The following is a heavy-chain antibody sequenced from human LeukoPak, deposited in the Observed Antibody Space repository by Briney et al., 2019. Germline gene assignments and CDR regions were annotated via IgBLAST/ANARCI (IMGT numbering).Heavy chain of an antibody. D-gene: IGHD6-19*01. J-gene: IGHJ4*02. V-gene: IGHV3-74*01. Sequence: PGGSLRLSCAASGFTFSSYWMHWVRQAPGKGLVWVSRISPDGSTTGHADSVKGRFTTSRDNAKNTLYLQMNSLRAEDTAIYYCAKHASIAVAGTIFDYWGQGTLVTVSS. CDR2: ISPDGSTT. CDR3: AKHASIAVAGTIFDY. CDR1: GFTFSSYW.